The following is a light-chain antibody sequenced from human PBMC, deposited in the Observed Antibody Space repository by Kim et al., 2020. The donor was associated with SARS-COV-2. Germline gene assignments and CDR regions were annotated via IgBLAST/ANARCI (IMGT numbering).Light chain of an antibody. Sequence: GQKVTISCSGSSSNIGNNYVSWYLHLPGTAPKLLIYDNNKRPSGIPDRFSGSKSGTSATLGITGLQTGDEADYYCGTWDSSLSGVVFGGGTQLTVL. CDR3: GTWDSSLSGVV. V-gene: IGLV1-51*01. J-gene: IGLJ2*01. CDR2: DNN. CDR1: SSNIGNNY.